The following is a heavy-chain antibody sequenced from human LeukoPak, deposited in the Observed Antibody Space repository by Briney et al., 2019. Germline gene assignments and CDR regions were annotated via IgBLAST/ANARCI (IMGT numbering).Heavy chain of an antibody. J-gene: IGHJ4*02. V-gene: IGHV4-59*08. CDR2: ISYSGTT. D-gene: IGHD6-19*01. Sequence: SETLSLTCTVSGGSLNNNYWSWVRRPPGKGLEWIGFISYSGTTNYNPSLESRVTISVASSRAQFSLKVNSVTAADTAVYFCARHLSDRSTVAGEFDYWGQGTLVTVSS. CDR3: ARHLSDRSTVAGEFDY. CDR1: GGSLNNNY.